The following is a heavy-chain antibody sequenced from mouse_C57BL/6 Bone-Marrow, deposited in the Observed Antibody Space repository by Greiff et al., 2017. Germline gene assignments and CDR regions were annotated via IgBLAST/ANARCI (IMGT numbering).Heavy chain of an antibody. CDR3: ASPASIEDY. J-gene: IGHJ2*01. D-gene: IGHD2-12*01. CDR2: INSDGGST. V-gene: IGHV5-2*01. CDR1: EYEFPSHD. Sequence: EVKLMESGGGLVQPGESLKLSCESNEYEFPSHDMSWVRKTPEKRLELVAAINSDGGSTYYPDTMERRFIISRDNTKMTLYRQLGSLRSEDTALYYCASPASIEDYWGQGTTLTVSS.